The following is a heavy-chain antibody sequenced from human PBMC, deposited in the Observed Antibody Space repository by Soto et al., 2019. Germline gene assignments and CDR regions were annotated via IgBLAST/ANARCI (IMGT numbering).Heavy chain of an antibody. D-gene: IGHD4-17*01. V-gene: IGHV4-30-4*01. CDR3: ARGDGRMTTVTTYFRHFDY. CDR1: GGSISRGDYY. Sequence: QVQLQESGPGLVKPSQTLSLTCTVSGGSISRGDYYWSWIRQPPGKGLEWIGYIYYSGSTYYNPSLKSRVTISVDTSKNQFSLKRSSVTAADTAVYYCARGDGRMTTVTTYFRHFDYWGQGTLVTVSS. J-gene: IGHJ4*02. CDR2: IYYSGST.